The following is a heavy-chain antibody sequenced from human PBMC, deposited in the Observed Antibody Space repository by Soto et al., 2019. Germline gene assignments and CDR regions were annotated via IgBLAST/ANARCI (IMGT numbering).Heavy chain of an antibody. CDR2: INSDGSDT. D-gene: IGHD2-15*01. Sequence: EVQLEESGGGLVQPGGSLRVSCAASGFTFSSFWMHWVRQAPGMGLVWVSRINSDGSDTNYADSVKGRFTISRDNAKNTLYLQMNSLRAEDTAVYYCARAAGSCSRGSCTHRYFYGMDALGQGTTVTVSS. J-gene: IGHJ6*02. CDR1: GFTFSSFW. V-gene: IGHV3-74*01. CDR3: ARAAGSCSRGSCTHRYFYGMDA.